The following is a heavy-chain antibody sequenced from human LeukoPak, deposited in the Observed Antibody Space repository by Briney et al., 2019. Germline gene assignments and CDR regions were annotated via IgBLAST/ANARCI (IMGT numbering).Heavy chain of an antibody. CDR2: VYYSGST. Sequence: PSETLSLTCAVYGGSFSGYYWAWIRQPPGKGLEWIGSVYYSGSTYYNPSLKSRVTIAVDTSKNQFSLKLSSVTAADTAVYYCTRHSKVTTSSSHYYYGLDVWGQGTTVTVSS. CDR3: TRHSKVTTSSSHYYYGLDV. CDR1: GGSFSGYY. J-gene: IGHJ6*02. V-gene: IGHV4-39*01. D-gene: IGHD6-6*01.